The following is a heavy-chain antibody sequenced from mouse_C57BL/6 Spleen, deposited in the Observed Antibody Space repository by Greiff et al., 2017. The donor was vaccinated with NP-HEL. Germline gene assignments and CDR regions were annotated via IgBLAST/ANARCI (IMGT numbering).Heavy chain of an antibody. J-gene: IGHJ2*01. CDR2: IDPSDSYT. CDR3: VYYGSGGFDY. Sequence: QVQLQQPGAELVRPGTSVKLSCKASGYTFTSYWMHWVKQRPGQGLEWIGVIDPSDSYTNYNQKFKGKATLTVDTSSSTAYMQLSSLTSEDAAVYYCVYYGSGGFDYWGQGTTLTVSS. D-gene: IGHD1-1*01. V-gene: IGHV1-59*01. CDR1: GYTFTSYW.